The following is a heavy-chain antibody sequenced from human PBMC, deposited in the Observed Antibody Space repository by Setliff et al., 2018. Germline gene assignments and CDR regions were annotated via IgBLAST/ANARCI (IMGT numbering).Heavy chain of an antibody. CDR2: IYYSGTT. D-gene: IGHD2-8*02. CDR3: ARYTGGYYYFDS. J-gene: IGHJ4*02. V-gene: IGHV4-59*11. CDR1: GGSISSHY. Sequence: LSLTCSVSGGSISSHYWSWIRQPPGKGLEWIGYIYYSGTTTYSPSLRSRVTISLDKPNNQFSLHLTSVTAADTAIYYCARYTGGYYYFDSWGQGTLVTVSS.